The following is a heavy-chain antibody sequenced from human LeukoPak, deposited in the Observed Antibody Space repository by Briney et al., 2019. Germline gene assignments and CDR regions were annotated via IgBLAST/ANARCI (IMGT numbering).Heavy chain of an antibody. CDR2: INPNSGGT. D-gene: IGHD4-23*01. CDR3: ATTVVTPETYYYYYYYMDV. CDR1: GYTFTGYY. Sequence: ASVKVSCKASGYTFTGYYMHWVRQAPGQGLEWMGWINPNSGGTNYAQKFQGRVTMTEDTSTDTAYMELSSLRSEDTAVYYCATTVVTPETYYYYYYYMDVWGKGTTVTVSS. J-gene: IGHJ6*03. V-gene: IGHV1-2*02.